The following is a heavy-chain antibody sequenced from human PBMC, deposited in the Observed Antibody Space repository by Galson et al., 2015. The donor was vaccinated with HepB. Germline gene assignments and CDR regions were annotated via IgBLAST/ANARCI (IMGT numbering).Heavy chain of an antibody. CDR2: ISAYPGYDNT. D-gene: IGHD1-20*01. V-gene: IGHV1-18*04. J-gene: IGHJ4*02. CDR3: ARATDGPSHCRSYNCYVFDS. CDR1: GYTFRSFA. Sequence: QSGAEVKEPGASVKVSCKTSGYTFRSFAVCWVRQAPGQGLEWMGWISAYPGYDNTHYAEKFQGRLTMTTDTSTNTVYMQLRSLRFDDSAVYYCARATDGPSHCRSYNCYVFDSWGQGSLVTVSS.